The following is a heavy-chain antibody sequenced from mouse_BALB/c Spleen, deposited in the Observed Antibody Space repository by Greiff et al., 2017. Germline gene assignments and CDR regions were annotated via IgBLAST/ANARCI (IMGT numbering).Heavy chain of an antibody. Sequence: EVQVVESGGGLVKPGGSLKLSCAASGFTFSDYYMYWVRQTPEKGLEWVATISDGGSYTYYPDSVKGRFTITRDNAKNNLYLQMSSLMSEDTAMYYCARGTTVGGYAMAYWGQGTSVTVSA. D-gene: IGHD1-1*01. V-gene: IGHV5-4*02. CDR2: ISDGGSYT. J-gene: IGHJ4*01. CDR3: ARGTTVGGYAMAY. CDR1: GFTFSDYY.